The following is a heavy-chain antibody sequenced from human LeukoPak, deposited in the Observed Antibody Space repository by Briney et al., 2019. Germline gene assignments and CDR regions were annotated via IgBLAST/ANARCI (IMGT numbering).Heavy chain of an antibody. Sequence: GGSLRLSCVASGFTFSSFSMNRVRQAPGKGLEWVSYISSSSSTIYYADSVKGRFTISRDNAKNSLYLQMNNLRAEDTAVYYCAGQQQLLLIDPWGQGTLVTVSS. CDR2: ISSSSSTI. CDR3: AGQQQLLLIDP. CDR1: GFTFSSFS. D-gene: IGHD6-13*01. V-gene: IGHV3-48*01. J-gene: IGHJ5*02.